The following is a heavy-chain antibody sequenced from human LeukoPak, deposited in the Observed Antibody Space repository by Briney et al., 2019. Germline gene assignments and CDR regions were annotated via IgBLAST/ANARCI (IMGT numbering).Heavy chain of an antibody. V-gene: IGHV3-30*02. CDR1: GFTFSSYG. Sequence: GGSLRLSCAASGFTFSSYGMHWVRQAPGKGLELVAFIRYDGSNKYYADSVKGRFTISRDNSKNTLYPQMNSLRAEDTAVYYCAKDMYYDFWSGYPDYWGQGTLVTVSS. CDR3: AKDMYYDFWSGYPDY. D-gene: IGHD3-3*01. J-gene: IGHJ4*02. CDR2: IRYDGSNK.